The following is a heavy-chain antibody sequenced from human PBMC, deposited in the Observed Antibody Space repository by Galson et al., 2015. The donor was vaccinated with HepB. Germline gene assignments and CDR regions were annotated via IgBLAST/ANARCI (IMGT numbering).Heavy chain of an antibody. CDR3: AKDKQKYCSGGNCYSATNFDY. D-gene: IGHD2-15*01. CDR1: GFTFNKYG. Sequence: SLRLSCAASGFTFNKYGMNWVRQAPGKGLEWVAFIRYDGNNKYFADSVKGRFSISRDNSKNTLYLQLKSLRAEDTAVYYCAKDKQKYCSGGNCYSATNFDYWGQGTLVTVSS. CDR2: IRYDGNNK. J-gene: IGHJ4*02. V-gene: IGHV3-30*02.